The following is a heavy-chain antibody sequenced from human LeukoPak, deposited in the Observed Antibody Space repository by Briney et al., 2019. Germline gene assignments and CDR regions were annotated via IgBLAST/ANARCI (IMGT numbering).Heavy chain of an antibody. V-gene: IGHV4-61*02. Sequence: PSETLSLTCTVSGDSISSGDYYWSWIRQPAGKGLEWIGRISSSGSTNYNPSLKSRVTISVDTSKNQFSLKLSSVTAADTAVYFCARVWVERSTYYYDSSGSADYWGQGTLVTVSS. CDR1: GDSISSGDYY. CDR3: ARVWVERSTYYYDSSGSADY. J-gene: IGHJ4*02. CDR2: ISSSGST. D-gene: IGHD3-22*01.